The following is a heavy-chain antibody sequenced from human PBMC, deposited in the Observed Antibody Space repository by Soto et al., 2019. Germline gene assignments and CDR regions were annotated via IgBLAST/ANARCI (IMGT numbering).Heavy chain of an antibody. CDR3: ARGLWERDY. J-gene: IGHJ4*02. CDR1: GYTFTTYD. CDR2: MNPNSGNT. D-gene: IGHD1-26*01. Sequence: ASVKVSCKASGYTFTTYDINWVRQATGQGPEWMGWMNPNSGNTGYAQEFQGRVTMTRNTSINTAYMELSSLSSEYTAVYYCARGLWERDYWGQGTLVTVSS. V-gene: IGHV1-8*01.